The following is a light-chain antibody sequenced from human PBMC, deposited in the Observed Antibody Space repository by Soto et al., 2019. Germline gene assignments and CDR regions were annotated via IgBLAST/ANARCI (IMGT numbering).Light chain of an antibody. J-gene: IGKJ1*01. V-gene: IGKV3-15*01. CDR1: ESTNNY. Sequence: IVVTRSPATLSVSPGEIATLSGSASESTNNYVAWYQQRPGQAPRLLIDGAYTRATGIPARFSGSGSGTEFTLTISSLQSEDFAIYYCKQFNKWPRTFGQGTKVDIK. CDR2: GAY. CDR3: KQFNKWPRT.